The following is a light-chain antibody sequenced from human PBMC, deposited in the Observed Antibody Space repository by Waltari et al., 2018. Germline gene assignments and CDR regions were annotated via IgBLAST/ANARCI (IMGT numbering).Light chain of an antibody. Sequence: EIVLTQSPGTLSLPPGERATLSCRASQSLSRTYLAWYHQRPGQPPRLLIYGASNRAAGVPDRFSGGGSGTDFTLTISRLEPEDFALYYCQQYVSSPWTFGQGTKVEIK. CDR1: QSLSRTY. J-gene: IGKJ1*01. V-gene: IGKV3-20*01. CDR2: GAS. CDR3: QQYVSSPWT.